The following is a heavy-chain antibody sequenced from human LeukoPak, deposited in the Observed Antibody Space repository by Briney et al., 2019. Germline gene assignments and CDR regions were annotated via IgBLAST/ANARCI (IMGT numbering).Heavy chain of an antibody. CDR3: ARQTGSGLFILP. V-gene: IGHV4-61*09. Sequence: SETLSLTCTASGDSISTGTYYWSRIRQPAGKGLEWIGQIMIGGNTDYNPSLKSRLTISLDTSKNQFSLKLNSMTAADTAVYYCARQTGSGLFILPGGQGTLVTVSS. D-gene: IGHD3/OR15-3a*01. CDR2: IMIGGNT. J-gene: IGHJ4*02. CDR1: GDSISTGTYY.